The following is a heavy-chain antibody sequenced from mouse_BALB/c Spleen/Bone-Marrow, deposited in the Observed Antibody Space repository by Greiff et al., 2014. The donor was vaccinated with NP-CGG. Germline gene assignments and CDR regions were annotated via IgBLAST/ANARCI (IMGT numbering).Heavy chain of an antibody. Sequence: DVKLQESGGGLVKPGGSLKLSCAASGFTFSDYYMYWVRQTPKKRLEWVATISDGGGYTYYPDSVWGRFTISRDNAKNNLYLQMSSLKSEDTAMYYCARSGERYGAMDYWGQGTSVTVFS. CDR3: ARSGERYGAMDY. V-gene: IGHV5-4*02. CDR2: ISDGGGYT. J-gene: IGHJ4*01. D-gene: IGHD2-10*02. CDR1: GFTFSDYY.